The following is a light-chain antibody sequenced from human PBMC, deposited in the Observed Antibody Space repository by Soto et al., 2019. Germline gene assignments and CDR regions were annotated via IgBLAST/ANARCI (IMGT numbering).Light chain of an antibody. V-gene: IGKV1-17*01. J-gene: IGKJ1*01. CDR2: LTY. CDR1: QGIGND. CDR3: RQHNSSPRT. Sequence: DIQMTQSPSSLSASVGDRVTITCRASQGIGNDLGWYQQKPGKAPKRLIYLTYSLQTGVPSRFSGSGSGTEFSLKITSLQPEASATYFGRQHNSSPRTFGQGTKVEIK.